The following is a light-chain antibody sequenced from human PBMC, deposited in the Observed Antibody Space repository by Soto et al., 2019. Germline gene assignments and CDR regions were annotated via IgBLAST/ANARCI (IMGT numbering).Light chain of an antibody. Sequence: DIQMTQSPSSLSASVGDRVTITCRASQSISSYLNWYQQKPGKAPKLLIYAASSLQSGVPSRFSGSGSGTDFTLTISSLQPEDFATYYCQQSYSTPPYTFVQGTKREIK. CDR1: QSISSY. J-gene: IGKJ2*01. CDR2: AAS. CDR3: QQSYSTPPYT. V-gene: IGKV1-39*01.